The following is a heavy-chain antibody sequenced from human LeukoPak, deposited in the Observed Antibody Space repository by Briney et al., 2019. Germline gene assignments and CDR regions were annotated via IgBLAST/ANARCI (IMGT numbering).Heavy chain of an antibody. CDR1: GFTFSSHA. J-gene: IGHJ4*02. CDR3: AMRFDY. Sequence: GGSLRLSSAASGFTFSSHALTWVRQAPGKGLEWVSYISVGGSAIYYADSVKGRFTISRDDAKNSLYLQMNSLRVEDTAVYYCAMRFDYWGQGTLVTVSS. CDR2: ISVGGSAI. V-gene: IGHV3-48*01.